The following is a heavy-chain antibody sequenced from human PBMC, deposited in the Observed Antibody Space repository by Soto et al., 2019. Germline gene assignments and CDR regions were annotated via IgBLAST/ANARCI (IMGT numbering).Heavy chain of an antibody. J-gene: IGHJ5*02. CDR1: GFTFSSYS. CDR3: ARDLYGDYAGWFDH. D-gene: IGHD4-17*01. CDR2: ISSSSMEI. Sequence: EVQLVASGGGLVKPGGSLRLSCAASGFTFSSYSINWVRQAPGKGLEWVSSISSSSMEIYYADSVKGRFTISRDNDKNSLYLQMTSLRAEATAVYYCARDLYGDYAGWFDHWGQGTMLAVSS. V-gene: IGHV3-21*01.